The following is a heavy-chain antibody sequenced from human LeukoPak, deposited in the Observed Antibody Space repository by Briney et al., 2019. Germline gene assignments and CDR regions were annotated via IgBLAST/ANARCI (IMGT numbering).Heavy chain of an antibody. CDR1: GGTFSSYA. CDR2: IIPIFGTA. D-gene: IGHD5-12*01. J-gene: IGHJ6*02. Sequence: ASVKVSCKDSGGTFSSYAISWVRQAPGQGLEWMGGIIPIFGTANYAQKFQGRVTITADESTSTAYMELSSLRSEDTAVYYCAGGYDSNHYGMDVWGQGTTVTVSS. V-gene: IGHV1-69*13. CDR3: AGGYDSNHYGMDV.